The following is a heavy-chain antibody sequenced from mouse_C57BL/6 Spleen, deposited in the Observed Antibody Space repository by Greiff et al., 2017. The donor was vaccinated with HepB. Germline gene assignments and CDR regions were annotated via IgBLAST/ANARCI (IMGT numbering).Heavy chain of an antibody. J-gene: IGHJ4*01. CDR1: GYTFTSYW. CDR3: ARTFYDGYYADAMDY. Sequence: VQLQQPGAELVKPGASVKMSCKASGYTFTSYWITWVKQRPGQGLEWIGDIYPGSGSTNYNEKFKSKATLTVDTSSSTAYMQLSSLTSEDSAVYYCARTFYDGYYADAMDYWGQGTSVTVSS. D-gene: IGHD2-3*01. V-gene: IGHV1-55*01. CDR2: IYPGSGST.